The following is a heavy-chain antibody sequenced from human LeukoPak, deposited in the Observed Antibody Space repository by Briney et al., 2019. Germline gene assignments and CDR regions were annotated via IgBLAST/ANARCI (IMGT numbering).Heavy chain of an antibody. CDR3: ARQPPYYYGSGSYFRSRQYYYYGMDV. V-gene: IGHV4-34*01. CDR1: GGSFGGYY. J-gene: IGHJ6*02. CDR2: INHSGST. D-gene: IGHD3-10*01. Sequence: SETLSLTCAVYGGSFGGYYWSWIRQPPGKGLEWIGEINHSGSTNYNPSLKSRVTISVDTSKNQFSLKLSSVTAADTAVYYCARQPPYYYGSGSYFRSRQYYYYGMDVWGQGTTVTVSS.